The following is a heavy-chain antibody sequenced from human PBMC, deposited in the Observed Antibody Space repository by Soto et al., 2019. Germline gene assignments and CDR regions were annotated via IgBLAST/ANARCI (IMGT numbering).Heavy chain of an antibody. V-gene: IGHV3-30-3*01. D-gene: IGHD6-13*01. J-gene: IGHJ5*02. CDR2: VSFDGSNK. CDR3: ARDQTGITTAGGGRIDR. CDR1: GFTFSTHA. Sequence: QVQLVESGGGVVQPGRSLRLSCAASGFTFSTHAMHWVRRPPGKGLECVAIVSFDGSNKYYADSVKGRFTISRDNSKNTLYLQMSGLTPEDTAFYYCARDQTGITTAGGGRIDRWGQGTLVTVSS.